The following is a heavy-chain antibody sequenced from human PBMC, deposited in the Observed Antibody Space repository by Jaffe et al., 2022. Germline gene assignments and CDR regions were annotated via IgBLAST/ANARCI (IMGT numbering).Heavy chain of an antibody. V-gene: IGHV4-59*01. D-gene: IGHD2-15*01. Sequence: QVQLQESGPGLVKPSETLSLTCTVSGGSISSYYWSWIRQPPGKGLEWIGYIYYSGSTNYNPSLKSRVTISVDTSKNQFSLKLSSVTAADTAVYYCARSPLKLGYCSGGSCYSFYYYMDVWGKGTTVTVSS. CDR2: IYYSGST. J-gene: IGHJ6*03. CDR3: ARSPLKLGYCSGGSCYSFYYYMDV. CDR1: GGSISSYY.